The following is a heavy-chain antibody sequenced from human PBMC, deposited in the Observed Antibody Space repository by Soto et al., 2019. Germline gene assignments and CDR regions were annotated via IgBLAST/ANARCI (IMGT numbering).Heavy chain of an antibody. V-gene: IGHV4-4*07. CDR3: ARRFAVAGAAFDI. J-gene: IGHJ3*02. CDR2: IYTSGST. Sequence: SETLSLTCPVSGFSISSYYWSWIRPPAGKGLEWIGRIYTSGSTNYNPSLKSRVTMSVDTSKNQFSLKLSSVTAADTAVYYCARRFAVAGAAFDIWGQGTMVTVS. D-gene: IGHD6-19*01. CDR1: GFSISSYY.